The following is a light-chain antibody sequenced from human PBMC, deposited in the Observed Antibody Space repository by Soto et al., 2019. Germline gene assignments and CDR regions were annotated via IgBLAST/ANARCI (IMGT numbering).Light chain of an antibody. CDR1: QSVSGS. CDR3: KQYNNWPPIT. J-gene: IGKJ5*01. Sequence: EIVMTQSPATLSVSPGERATLSCRASQSVSGSLAWYQQKPGQAPRLLIYGASTRATGIPARFSGSGSGTEFTLTISRLQSEDFAVYYCKQYNNWPPITFGQGTRLEIK. CDR2: GAS. V-gene: IGKV3-15*01.